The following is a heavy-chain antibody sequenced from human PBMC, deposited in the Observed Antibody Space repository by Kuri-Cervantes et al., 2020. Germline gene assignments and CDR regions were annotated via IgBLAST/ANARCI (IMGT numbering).Heavy chain of an antibody. V-gene: IGHV5-51*01. Sequence: GESLKISCKASGYSFSNYWIAWVRQMPGKGLEWMGIIYPSDSDTRYSPSFQGQVTISADKSTSTAYLQWSSLKASDTAVYYCARGEGGAIIAFDIWGQGTMVTVSS. D-gene: IGHD4/OR15-4a*01. CDR3: ARGEGGAIIAFDI. J-gene: IGHJ3*02. CDR1: GYSFSNYW. CDR2: IYPSDSDT.